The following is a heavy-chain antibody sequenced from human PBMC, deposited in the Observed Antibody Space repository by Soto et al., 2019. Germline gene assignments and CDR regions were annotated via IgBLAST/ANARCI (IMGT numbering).Heavy chain of an antibody. J-gene: IGHJ4*02. D-gene: IGHD5-18*01. CDR1: GGSISSYY. V-gene: IGHV4-59*12. CDR3: ARSGYSYGPNPLLY. CDR2: IYYSGST. Sequence: SETLSLTCTVSGGSISSYYWSWIRQPPGKGLEWIGYIYYSGSTNYTPSLKSRVTISVDTSKNQFSLKLSSVTAADTAVYYCARSGYSYGPNPLLYWGQGTLVTVSS.